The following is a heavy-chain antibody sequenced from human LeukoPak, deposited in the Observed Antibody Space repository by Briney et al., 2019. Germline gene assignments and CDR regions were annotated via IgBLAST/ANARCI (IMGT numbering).Heavy chain of an antibody. CDR3: ARIGYSSSSLDY. V-gene: IGHV3-7*01. CDR2: INQDGSVK. CDR1: GSPLSSYW. J-gene: IGHJ4*02. D-gene: IGHD2-2*01. Sequence: GGPRNPSCVASGSPLSSYWITWSRRPPGRGLGWVANINQDGSVKYYVDSLKGRFTISRDNAKKSVHLQMNSLGVEDTAVYYCARIGYSSSSLDYWGQGTLVTVSS.